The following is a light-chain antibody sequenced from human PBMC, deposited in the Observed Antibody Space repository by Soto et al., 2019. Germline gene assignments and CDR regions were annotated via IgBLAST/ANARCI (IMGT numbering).Light chain of an antibody. Sequence: EIVLTQSPATLSLSPGERATLSCRASQSVSSYLAWYQQKPGQAPRLLIYDASNRATGIPARFSGSGSGTDFTVTISSLGPEDFAVYYCQQRSNWPPLTFGGGTKVEIK. V-gene: IGKV3-11*01. CDR3: QQRSNWPPLT. CDR2: DAS. J-gene: IGKJ4*01. CDR1: QSVSSY.